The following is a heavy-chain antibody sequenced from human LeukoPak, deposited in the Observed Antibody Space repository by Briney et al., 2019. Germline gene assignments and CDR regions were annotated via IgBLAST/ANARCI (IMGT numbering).Heavy chain of an antibody. V-gene: IGHV1-18*01. J-gene: IGHJ4*02. CDR1: GYTFSTYG. CDR3: ARDGYFDY. Sequence: ASVKVSCKASGYTFSTYGIGWVRRAPGQGLEWMGWISAYNGNTNYAQKFQGRVTMTTDTSTSTAYMELRNLRSDDTAVYYCARDGYFDYWGQGTPVTVSS. CDR2: ISAYNGNT.